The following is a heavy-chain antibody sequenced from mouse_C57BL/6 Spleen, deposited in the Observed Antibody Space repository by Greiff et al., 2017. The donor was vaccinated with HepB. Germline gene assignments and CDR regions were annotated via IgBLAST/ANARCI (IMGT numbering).Heavy chain of an antibody. CDR1: GYTFTSYW. J-gene: IGHJ4*01. V-gene: IGHV1-61*01. Sequence: VQLQQPGAELVRPGSSVKLSCKASGYTFTSYWMDWVKQRPGQGLEWIGNIYPSDSETHYNQKFKDKATLTVDKSSSTAYMQLSSLTSEDSAVYYCARSYYSGSPRAMDYWGQGTSVTVSS. CDR2: IYPSDSET. D-gene: IGHD1-1*01. CDR3: ARSYYSGSPRAMDY.